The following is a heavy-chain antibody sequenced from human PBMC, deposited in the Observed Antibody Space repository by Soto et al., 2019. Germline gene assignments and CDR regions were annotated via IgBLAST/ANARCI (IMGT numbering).Heavy chain of an antibody. CDR3: GEMTGFCGGDCYPAGRGV. J-gene: IGHJ6*03. CDR2: IYYSGST. Sequence: SETLSLTCPVSGGSISSSSYYWGWIRQPPGKGLEWIGSIYYSGSTYYNPSLKSRVTISVDTSKNQFSLKLSSVTAADTAVYYCGEMTGFCGGDCYPAGRGVGGKGTTVPASS. CDR1: GGSISSSSYY. D-gene: IGHD2-21*02. V-gene: IGHV4-39*01.